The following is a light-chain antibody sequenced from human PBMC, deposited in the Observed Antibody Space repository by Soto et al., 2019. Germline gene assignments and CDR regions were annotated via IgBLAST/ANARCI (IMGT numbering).Light chain of an antibody. CDR3: QHRNNWLGT. J-gene: IGKJ3*01. V-gene: IGKV3-11*01. Sequence: EIVLTQSPATLSLSPGERATLSCRASQSVGSFLAWYQQKSGQAPRLLIYDASNRAPGIPARFSGSGSGTGFTLTISSLEPEDFAVYYCQHRNNWLGTFGPGTKVDIK. CDR1: QSVGSF. CDR2: DAS.